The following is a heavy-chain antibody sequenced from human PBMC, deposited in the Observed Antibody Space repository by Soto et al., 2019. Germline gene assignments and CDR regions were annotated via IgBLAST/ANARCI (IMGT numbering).Heavy chain of an antibody. CDR1: GGTFSSYA. D-gene: IGHD5-12*01. Sequence: QVQLVQSGAEVKKPGSSVKVSCKASGGTFSSYAISWVRQAPGQGLEWMGGVNPIFGTANYAQKFQGRVKITADESTSTAYMELSSLRSEDTAVYYCARGVGGYDRPAGVDYYYGMDVWGQGTTVTVSS. V-gene: IGHV1-69*01. CDR2: VNPIFGTA. J-gene: IGHJ6*02. CDR3: ARGVGGYDRPAGVDYYYGMDV.